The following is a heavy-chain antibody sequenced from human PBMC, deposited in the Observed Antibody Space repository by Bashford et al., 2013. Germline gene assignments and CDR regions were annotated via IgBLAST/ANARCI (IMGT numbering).Heavy chain of an antibody. V-gene: IGHV1-8*01. D-gene: IGHD3-10*01. J-gene: IGHJ6*03. CDR3: GRMAAGERPRQDKFYSYMDV. CDR2: MNPTSGNT. Sequence: WVRQAPGQGLEWMGWMNPTSGNTGYPQKFQGRVTMTRNIAIRTAYMELTSLTFEDTGVYYCGRMAAGERPRQDKFYSYMDVWGKGTTVTVSS.